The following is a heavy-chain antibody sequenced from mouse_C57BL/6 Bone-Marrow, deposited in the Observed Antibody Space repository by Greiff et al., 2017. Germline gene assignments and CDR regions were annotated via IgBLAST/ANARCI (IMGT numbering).Heavy chain of an antibody. J-gene: IGHJ3*01. CDR1: GYTFTDYY. V-gene: IGHV1-76*01. CDR2: IYPGSGNT. D-gene: IGHD1-1*01. CDR3: ARPYYYGSSAWFAY. Sequence: VKLMESGAELVRPGASVKLSCKASGYTFTDYYINWVKQRPGQGLAWIARIYPGSGNTYYNEKFKGKATLTAEKSSSTAYMQLSSLTSEDSAVYFCARPYYYGSSAWFAYWGQGTLVTVSA.